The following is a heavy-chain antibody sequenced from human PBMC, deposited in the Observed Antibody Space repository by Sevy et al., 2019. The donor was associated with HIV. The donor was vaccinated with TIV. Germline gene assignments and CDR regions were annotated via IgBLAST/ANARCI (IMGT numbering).Heavy chain of an antibody. D-gene: IGHD3-22*01. CDR3: AKFGDYYDSGGYYWYFDF. CDR2: IRGGDDST. J-gene: IGHJ2*01. Sequence: GESLKISCAASGFIFSDYAMSWVRQAPGKGLEWVSSIRGGDDSTYYADSVKGRFTVSRDNSKNTLYLQMNTLRAEDTALYYCAKFGDYYDSGGYYWYFDFWGRGTLVTVSS. CDR1: GFIFSDYA. V-gene: IGHV3-23*01.